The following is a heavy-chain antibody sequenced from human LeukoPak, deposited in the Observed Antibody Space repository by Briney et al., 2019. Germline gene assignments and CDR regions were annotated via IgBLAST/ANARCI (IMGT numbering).Heavy chain of an antibody. V-gene: IGHV1-69-2*01. CDR1: GYTFTDYY. Sequence: ASVKVSCKVSGYTFTDYYMHWVQQAPGKGLEWMGFVDPEDGETIYAEKFQGRVTITADTSTDTAYMELSSLRSEDTAVYYCATVGYGDYHFDYWGQGTLVTVSS. J-gene: IGHJ4*02. CDR2: VDPEDGET. CDR3: ATVGYGDYHFDY. D-gene: IGHD4-17*01.